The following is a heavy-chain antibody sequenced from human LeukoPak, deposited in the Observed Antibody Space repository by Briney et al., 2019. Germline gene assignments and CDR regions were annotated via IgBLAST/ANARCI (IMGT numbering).Heavy chain of an antibody. V-gene: IGHV4-34*01. CDR2: INHSGST. CDR1: GGSFSGYY. Sequence: SETLSLTCAVYGGSFSGYYWSWLRQPPGKGLEWIGEINHSGSTNYNPPLKSRVTISVDTSKNQFSLKLSSVTAADTAVYYCARGRGYDFWSGYYPLNYFDYWGQGTLVTVSS. J-gene: IGHJ4*02. CDR3: ARGRGYDFWSGYYPLNYFDY. D-gene: IGHD3-3*01.